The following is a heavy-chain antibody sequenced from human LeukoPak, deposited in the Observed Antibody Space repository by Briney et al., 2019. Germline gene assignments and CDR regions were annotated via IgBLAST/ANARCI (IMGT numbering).Heavy chain of an antibody. V-gene: IGHV3-74*01. CDR3: ARRIGYSSGHSAVYYFDY. D-gene: IGHD6-19*01. CDR2: INSGGDDT. CDR1: GFTFSTYW. Sequence: SGGSLRLSCAASGFTFSTYWMHWVRQAPGKGLVWDSLINSGGDDTRYADSVKGRFTISRDNAKNTLYLQMNSLRAEDTAVYYCARRIGYSSGHSAVYYFDYWGQGTLVTVSS. J-gene: IGHJ4*02.